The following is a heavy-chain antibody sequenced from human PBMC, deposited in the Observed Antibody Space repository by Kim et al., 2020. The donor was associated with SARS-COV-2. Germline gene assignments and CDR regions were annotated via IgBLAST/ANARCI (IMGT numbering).Heavy chain of an antibody. Sequence: GGSLRLSCAASGFTGFTFSAYAMHWVRQAPGKGLEWVTLISYDGGNKYYADSVRDRFTISRDNSKNTLYLQMNSLRTEDTAVYYCARSRSYSTSWFFDFWGQGTLVTVSS. CDR1: GFTGFTFSAYA. D-gene: IGHD6-13*01. CDR2: ISYDGGNK. J-gene: IGHJ4*02. CDR3: ARSRSYSTSWFFDF. V-gene: IGHV3-30-3*01.